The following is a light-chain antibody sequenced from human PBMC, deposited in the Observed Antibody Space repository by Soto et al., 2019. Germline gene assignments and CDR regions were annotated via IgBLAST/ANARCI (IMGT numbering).Light chain of an antibody. CDR1: RTINTY. J-gene: IGKJ1*01. CDR2: GAS. CDR3: LQHNHFPWT. V-gene: IGKV1-17*01. Sequence: DVRMTQSPSSLSASVGDTITITCRASRTINTYLNWFQQKPGEPPRLLIYGASTLHDGVPSRFSGSGSGTEFTLTISSLQPEDFATYFCLQHNHFPWTFGQGTKVDIK.